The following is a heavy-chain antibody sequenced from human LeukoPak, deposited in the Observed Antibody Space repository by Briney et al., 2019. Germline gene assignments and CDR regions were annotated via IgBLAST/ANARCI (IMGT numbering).Heavy chain of an antibody. CDR1: GFTVSSNY. D-gene: IGHD2-2*01. J-gene: IGHJ4*02. Sequence: SGGSLRLSCAASGFTVSSNYMSWVRQAPGKGLEWVSVIYSGGSTYYADSVKGRFTISRDNSKNTLYLQMNSLRAEDTAVYYCARAGSTSSPLDYWGQGTLVTVSS. CDR2: IYSGGST. V-gene: IGHV3-66*01. CDR3: ARAGSTSSPLDY.